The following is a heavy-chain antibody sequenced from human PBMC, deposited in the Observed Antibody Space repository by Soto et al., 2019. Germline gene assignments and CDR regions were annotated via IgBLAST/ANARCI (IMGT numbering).Heavy chain of an antibody. V-gene: IGHV3-30-3*01. J-gene: IGHJ4*02. CDR1: GFTFSSYA. CDR3: ATTVVTPG. D-gene: IGHD4-17*01. Sequence: QVQLVESGGGVVQPVRSLRLSCAASGFTFSSYAMHWVRQAPGKGLEWVAVISYDGSNKYYADSVKGRFTISRDNSKNTLYLQMNSLRAEDTAVYYCATTVVTPGWGQGTLVTVSS. CDR2: ISYDGSNK.